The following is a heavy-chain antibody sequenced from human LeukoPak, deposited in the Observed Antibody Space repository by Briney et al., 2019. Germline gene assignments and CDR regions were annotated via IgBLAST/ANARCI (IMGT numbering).Heavy chain of an antibody. CDR1: GFTFSSYS. CDR2: IIISSSYI. CDR3: AREYGSGSYYIGVWFDP. V-gene: IGHV3-21*01. Sequence: GGSLRLSCAASGFTFSSYSMNWVRQAQGKGLDWVSSIIISSSYIYYADSVKGRFTISRDNAKNSLYLQMNSLRGEDAAVYYCAREYGSGSYYIGVWFDPWGQGTLVTVSS. J-gene: IGHJ5*02. D-gene: IGHD3-10*01.